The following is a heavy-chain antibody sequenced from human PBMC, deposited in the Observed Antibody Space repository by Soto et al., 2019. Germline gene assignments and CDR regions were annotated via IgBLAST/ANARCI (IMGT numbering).Heavy chain of an antibody. V-gene: IGHV1-69*13. Sequence: ASVKVSCKASGGTFSSYAISWVRQAPGQGLEWMGGIIPIFGTANYAQKFQGRVTITADESTSTAYMELSSLRSEDTAVYYCARVPPYSQQGVSWFDPWGQGTMVTVSS. CDR3: ARVPPYSQQGVSWFDP. CDR2: IIPIFGTA. D-gene: IGHD3-16*01. J-gene: IGHJ5*02. CDR1: GGTFSSYA.